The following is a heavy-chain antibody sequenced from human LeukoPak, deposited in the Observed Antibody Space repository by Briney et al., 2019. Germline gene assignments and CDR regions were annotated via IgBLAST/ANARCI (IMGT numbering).Heavy chain of an antibody. Sequence: SETLSLTCTVSGGSISSYYWSWIRQPPGKGLEWIGYIYYSGSTNYNPSLKSRVTISVDTSKNQFSLKLSSFTAADPAVYYCGRGGGAYGSGSYYPNWFDPWGQGTLVTVSS. D-gene: IGHD3-10*01. CDR3: GRGGGAYGSGSYYPNWFDP. J-gene: IGHJ5*02. CDR2: IYYSGST. V-gene: IGHV4-59*01. CDR1: GGSISSYY.